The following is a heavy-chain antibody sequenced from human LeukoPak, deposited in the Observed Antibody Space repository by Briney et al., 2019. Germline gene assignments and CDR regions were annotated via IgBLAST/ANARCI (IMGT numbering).Heavy chain of an antibody. CDR3: AKDIRSRYFDWSWDY. CDR1: GFTFDDYA. D-gene: IGHD3-9*01. CDR2: ISWNSGSI. V-gene: IGHV3-9*01. Sequence: GGSLRLSCAASGFTFDDYAMHWVRQAPGKGLEWVSGISWNSGSIGYADSVKGRFTISRDNAKNSLYLQMNSLRAEDTALYYCAKDIRSRYFDWSWDYWGQGTLVTVSS. J-gene: IGHJ4*02.